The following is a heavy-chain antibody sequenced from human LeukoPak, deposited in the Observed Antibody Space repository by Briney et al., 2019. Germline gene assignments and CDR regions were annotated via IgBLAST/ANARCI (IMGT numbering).Heavy chain of an antibody. Sequence: SETLSLTCTVSGGSISSSSYYWGWIRQPPGKGLEWIGSIYYSGSTYYNPSLKSRVTISVDTSKNQFSLKLSSVTAADTAVYYCARLGYSGYAVVPYYYYGMDVWGQGTTVTVSS. CDR3: ARLGYSGYAVVPYYYYGMDV. J-gene: IGHJ6*02. CDR2: IYYSGST. CDR1: GGSISSSSYY. D-gene: IGHD5-12*01. V-gene: IGHV4-39*01.